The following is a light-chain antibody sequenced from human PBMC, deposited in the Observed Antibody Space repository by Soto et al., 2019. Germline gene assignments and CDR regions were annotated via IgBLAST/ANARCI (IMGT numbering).Light chain of an antibody. V-gene: IGKV3-20*01. CDR2: GAS. J-gene: IGKJ1*01. Sequence: EVVLTQSPDTLSLSPGETATLSCRASRSLRPTYVAWYQQKPGQAPRLLIYGASFRATDIPNRFSGRGSGTDFTLSISRLEPEDFAVYYCQQYVTSPRTFGQGTKGDIK. CDR1: RSLRPTY. CDR3: QQYVTSPRT.